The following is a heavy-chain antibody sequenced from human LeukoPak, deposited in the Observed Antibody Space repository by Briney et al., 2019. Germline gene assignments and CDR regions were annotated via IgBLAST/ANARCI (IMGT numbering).Heavy chain of an antibody. D-gene: IGHD4-17*01. J-gene: IGHJ4*02. V-gene: IGHV1-18*01. Sequence: ASVKVSCKASGYTFTNYGISWVRQAPGQGLEWMGWISAYNGNTNYAQKFQGRVTMTTDTSTTTAYMELRGLRSDDTAVYYCSREIYGRFDYWGQGALVTVSS. CDR3: SREIYGRFDY. CDR1: GYTFTNYG. CDR2: ISAYNGNT.